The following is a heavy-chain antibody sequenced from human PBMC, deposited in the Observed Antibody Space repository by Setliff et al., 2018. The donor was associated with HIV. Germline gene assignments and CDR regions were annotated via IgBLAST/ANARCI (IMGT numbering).Heavy chain of an antibody. CDR2: IYPADSDT. V-gene: IGHV5-51*01. Sequence: GESLKISCRGSGYSFTSYWIGWVRQMPGKGLEWMGIIYPADSDTRYSPSFQGQVTISADKSMDTAYLQWSSRKASDTAMYYCARHRVDISWLVVQDPGAFDGWGQGTMVTVSS. CDR1: GYSFTSYW. D-gene: IGHD2-15*01. J-gene: IGHJ3*01. CDR3: ARHRVDISWLVVQDPGAFDG.